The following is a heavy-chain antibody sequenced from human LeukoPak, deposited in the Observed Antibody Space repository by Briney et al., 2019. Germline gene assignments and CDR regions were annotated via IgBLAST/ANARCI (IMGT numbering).Heavy chain of an antibody. V-gene: IGHV4-34*01. CDR1: GGSFGGYY. CDR2: IRHSRST. J-gene: IGHJ3*02. CDR3: ARTPTYYYDSSGYYGAFDI. Sequence: PSETLSLTCAVYGGSFGGYYWSWIRQPPGKGLEWIGEIRHSRSTNYNPSLKSRVTISVDTSKNQFSLKLSSVTAADTAVYYCARTPTYYYDSSGYYGAFDIWGQGTMVTVSS. D-gene: IGHD3-22*01.